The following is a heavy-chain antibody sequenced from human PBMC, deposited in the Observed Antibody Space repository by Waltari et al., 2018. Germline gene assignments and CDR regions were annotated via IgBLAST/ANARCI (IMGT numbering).Heavy chain of an antibody. V-gene: IGHV4-4*09. CDR2: SNGRKMS. CDR1: GDSITGHD. J-gene: IGHJ4*02. CDR3: ARTSSSGGY. D-gene: IGHD3-10*01. Sequence: QVQLQESGPGVVKPSETLSLTCVVSGDSITGHDSIWIRQPPVRGMGVIVGSNGRKMSHYTCTPSLKSRVNISLATSNQQFSLKMRSVTAAVTAVYYCARTSSSGGYWGQGTLVTVSS.